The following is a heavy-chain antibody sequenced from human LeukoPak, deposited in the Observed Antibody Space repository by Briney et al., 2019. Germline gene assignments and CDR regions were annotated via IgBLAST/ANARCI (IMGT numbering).Heavy chain of an antibody. V-gene: IGHV1-2*02. D-gene: IGHD6-13*01. CDR1: GYTFTGYY. CDR2: INPNSGGT. J-gene: IGHJ4*02. Sequence: ASVKVPCKASGYTFTGYYMHWVRQAPGQGLEWMGWINPNSGGTNYAQKFQGRVTMTRDTSISTAYMELSRLRSDDTAVYYCARSIAAAGNLDYWGQGTLVIVSS. CDR3: ARSIAAAGNLDY.